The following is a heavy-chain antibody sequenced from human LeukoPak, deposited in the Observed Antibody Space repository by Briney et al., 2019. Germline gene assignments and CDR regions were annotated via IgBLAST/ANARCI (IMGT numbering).Heavy chain of an antibody. V-gene: IGHV3-74*01. J-gene: IGHJ5*02. Sequence: GGSLRLSCAASGFTFSSYWMHWVRQAPGKGLVWVSRINSDGSTTSHADSVKGRFTISRDNAKNTLFLQMNSLRAEDTAVYYCARGGSSSWYGTWGQGTLVTVSS. CDR2: INSDGSTT. D-gene: IGHD6-13*01. CDR3: ARGGSSSWYGT. CDR1: GFTFSSYW.